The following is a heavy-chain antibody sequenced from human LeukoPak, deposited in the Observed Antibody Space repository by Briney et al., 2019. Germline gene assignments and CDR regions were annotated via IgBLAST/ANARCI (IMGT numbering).Heavy chain of an antibody. D-gene: IGHD6-13*01. CDR1: GFTVSSNY. CDR3: ALAGYRSSGLGV. CDR2: IYSDGRT. V-gene: IGHV3-53*01. J-gene: IGHJ4*02. Sequence: GGSLRLSCAGSGFTVSSNYMTWVRQAPGKGLEWVSVIYSDGRTYYADSVKGRFTISRDNSKNTVYLQMNSLRAEDTALYYCALAGYRSSGLGVWGQGTLVAVSS.